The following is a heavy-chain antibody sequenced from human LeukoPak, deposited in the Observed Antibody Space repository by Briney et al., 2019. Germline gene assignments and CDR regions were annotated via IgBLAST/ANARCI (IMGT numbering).Heavy chain of an antibody. D-gene: IGHD2-21*01. Sequence: ASVKVSCKASGYSFTGYYVHWVRQAPGQGLEWMGWINPSSGGTNYAQKFQGRVTMTRDTSISTAYLELSRLRSDDTAVYYCARSYRGRRFDYWGQGTLVTVSS. J-gene: IGHJ4*02. V-gene: IGHV1-2*02. CDR2: INPSSGGT. CDR3: ARSYRGRRFDY. CDR1: GYSFTGYY.